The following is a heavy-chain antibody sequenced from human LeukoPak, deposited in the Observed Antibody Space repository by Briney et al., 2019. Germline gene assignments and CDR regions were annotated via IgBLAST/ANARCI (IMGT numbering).Heavy chain of an antibody. CDR3: ARGRVTMFGPVGWYFDF. Sequence: ASVRVSCKVSGNTFTDYDINWVRQATGQGLEWMGWMNPSRGNTGYAQKFQDRFTITRDTSISTIYMELRSLRSEDTAVYFCARGRVTMFGPVGWYFDFWGRGTPLTVSS. V-gene: IGHV1-8*02. J-gene: IGHJ2*01. CDR2: MNPSRGNT. CDR1: GNTFTDYD. D-gene: IGHD3-3*01.